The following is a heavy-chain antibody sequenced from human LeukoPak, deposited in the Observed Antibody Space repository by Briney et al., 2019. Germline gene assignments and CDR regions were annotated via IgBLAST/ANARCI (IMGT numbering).Heavy chain of an antibody. CDR3: AKDRAFGQFLWGNDY. D-gene: IGHD3-10*01. CDR2: IRNDGSDK. V-gene: IGHV3-30*02. Sequence: GGSLRLSCAASGFIFSTYGMHWVRQAPGKGLEWVAFIRNDGSDKYDAVSVKGRFTISRDNSKNTLYLQMNSLRAEDTALYYCAKDRAFGQFLWGNDYWGQGTLVTVSS. J-gene: IGHJ4*02. CDR1: GFIFSTYG.